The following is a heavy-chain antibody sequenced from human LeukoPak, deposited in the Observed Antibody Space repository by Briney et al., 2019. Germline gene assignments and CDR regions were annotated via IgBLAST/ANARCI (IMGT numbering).Heavy chain of an antibody. CDR1: GGSFSGYY. V-gene: IGHV4-34*01. J-gene: IGHJ4*02. CDR3: ASCRQQQLVLSY. Sequence: SETLSLTCAVYGGSFSGYYWSWIRQPPGKGLEWIGEINHSGSTNYNPSLKSRVTISVDTSKNQFSLKLSSVTAADTAVYYCASCRQQQLVLSYWGQGTLVTVSS. CDR2: INHSGST. D-gene: IGHD6-13*01.